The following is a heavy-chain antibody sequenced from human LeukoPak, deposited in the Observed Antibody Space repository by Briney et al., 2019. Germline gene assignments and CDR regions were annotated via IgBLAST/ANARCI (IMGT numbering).Heavy chain of an antibody. CDR2: IYSGGST. Sequence: GGSLRLSCAASGFTFSSYGMSWVRQAPGKGLEWVSVIYSGGSTYYADSVKGRFTISRDNSKNTLYLQMNSLRAEDTAVYYCARETYYYGSGSSNWFDPWGQGTLVTVSS. CDR3: ARETYYYGSGSSNWFDP. V-gene: IGHV3-66*01. J-gene: IGHJ5*02. D-gene: IGHD3-10*01. CDR1: GFTFSSYG.